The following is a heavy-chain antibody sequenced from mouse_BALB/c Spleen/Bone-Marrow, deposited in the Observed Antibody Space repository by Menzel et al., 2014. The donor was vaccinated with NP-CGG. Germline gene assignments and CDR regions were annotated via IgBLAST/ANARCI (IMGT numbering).Heavy chain of an antibody. V-gene: IGHV1-74*01. CDR3: AGSRGEGY. CDR1: GYSFTSYW. J-gene: IGHJ3*01. CDR2: IHPSGSET. Sequence: QVQLKDSGAELVRPGASVKLSCKASGYSFTSYWMNWVKQRPGQGLEWIGMIHPSGSETRLNQNFKDKATLTVDKSSSTAYMQLSSPTSEDSAVYYCAGSRGEGYWGQGTLVTVSA.